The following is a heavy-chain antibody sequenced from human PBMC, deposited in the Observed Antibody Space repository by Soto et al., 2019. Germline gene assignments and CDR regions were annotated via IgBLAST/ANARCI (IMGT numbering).Heavy chain of an antibody. CDR2: IYNGGST. D-gene: IGHD2-2*01. CDR1: CDSVSSVCFH. CDR3: ARHGYCNSAGCPGYFDN. V-gene: IGHV4-39*01. Sequence: PSETLSLTCRFSCDSVSSVCFHLAWNRQPPGKGMEWIGYIYNGGSTYYRPSLESRMHMSLDATRNHYSLRLTSVTAADTAVYFCARHGYCNSAGCPGYFDNWGQGKRVTVSA. J-gene: IGHJ4*02.